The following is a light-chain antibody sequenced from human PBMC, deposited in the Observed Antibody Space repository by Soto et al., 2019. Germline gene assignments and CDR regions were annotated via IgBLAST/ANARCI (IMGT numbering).Light chain of an antibody. CDR3: QSYDTSVNGL. J-gene: IGLJ3*02. CDR2: RNS. CDR1: SSNIGAGYD. V-gene: IGLV1-40*01. Sequence: QSVLTQPPSVSGAPGQRVTISCIGSSSNIGAGYDVHWYQQLPGGAPKLLISRNSNRPSGVPDRFSASKSGASASLTITGLQPEDEADYYCQSYDTSVNGLFGGGTKLTVL.